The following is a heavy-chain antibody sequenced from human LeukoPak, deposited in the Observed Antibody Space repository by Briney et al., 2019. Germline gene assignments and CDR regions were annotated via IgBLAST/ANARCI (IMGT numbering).Heavy chain of an antibody. CDR3: ARYNHYDILTGFDY. Sequence: PSETLSLTCTVSGGSISSGGYYWSWIRQPPGKGLEWIGYIYHSGSTYYNPSLKSRVTISVDRSKNQFSLKLSSVTAADTAVYYCARYNHYDILTGFDYWGQGTLVTVSS. J-gene: IGHJ4*02. CDR2: IYHSGST. D-gene: IGHD3-9*01. V-gene: IGHV4-30-2*01. CDR1: GGSISSGGYY.